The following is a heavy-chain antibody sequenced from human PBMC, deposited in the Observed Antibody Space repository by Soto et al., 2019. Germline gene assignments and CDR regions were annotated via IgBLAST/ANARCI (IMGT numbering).Heavy chain of an antibody. D-gene: IGHD3-22*01. J-gene: IGHJ5*02. CDR3: ARDGIGYYYDSSGYSNWFDP. V-gene: IGHV1-18*01. CDR1: GYTFTSYG. CDR2: ISAYNGNT. Sequence: ASVKVSCKASGYTFTSYGISWVRQAPGQGLEWMGWISAYNGNTNYAQKLQGRVTMTTDTSTSTAYMELRSLGSDDTAVYYCARDGIGYYYDSSGYSNWFDPWGQGTLVTVSS.